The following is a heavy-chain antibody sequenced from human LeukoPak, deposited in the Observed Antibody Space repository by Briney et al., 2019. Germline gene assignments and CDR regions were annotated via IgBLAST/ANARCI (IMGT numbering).Heavy chain of an antibody. CDR2: IYYSGST. J-gene: IGHJ4*02. D-gene: IGHD6-13*01. CDR3: ARVSSWYKYFDY. V-gene: IGHV4-59*01. CDR1: GGSISSYY. Sequence: SETLSLTCTVSGGSISSYYWSRIRQPPGKGLEWIGYIYYSGSTNYNPSLKSRVTISVDTSKNQFSLKLSSVTAADTAVYYCARVSSWYKYFDYWGQGTLVTVSS.